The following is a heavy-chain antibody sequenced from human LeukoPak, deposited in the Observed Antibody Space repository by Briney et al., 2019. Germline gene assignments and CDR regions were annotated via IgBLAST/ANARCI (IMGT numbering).Heavy chain of an antibody. CDR1: GYPFTTYG. CDR3: ATLAQDYYDSSGYF. J-gene: IGHJ4*02. V-gene: IGHV1-18*01. Sequence: ASVKVSCKASGYPFTTYGISWLRQAPGQGLEWVGWISPYNGNTDCAQKVQGRVTMTTDTSTSTAHMQLRRLRSDDTAVYYCATLAQDYYDSSGYFWGQGTPLTVSS. D-gene: IGHD3-22*01. CDR2: ISPYNGNT.